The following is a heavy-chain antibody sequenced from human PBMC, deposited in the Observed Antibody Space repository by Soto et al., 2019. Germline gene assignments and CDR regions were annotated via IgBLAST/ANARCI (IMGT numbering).Heavy chain of an antibody. J-gene: IGHJ4*02. CDR1: GGSISSYY. CDR3: ARDLLAQGYFDY. Sequence: SETLSLTCTVSGGSISSYYWSWIRQPPGKGLEWIGYIYYSGSTNYNPSLKSRVTISVDTSKNQFSLKLSSVTAADTAVYYCARDLLAQGYFDYWGQGTLVTVSS. CDR2: IYYSGST. V-gene: IGHV4-59*01. D-gene: IGHD3-3*02.